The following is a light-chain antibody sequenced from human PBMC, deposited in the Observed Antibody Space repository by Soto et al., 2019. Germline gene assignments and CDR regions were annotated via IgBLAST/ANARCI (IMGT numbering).Light chain of an antibody. J-gene: IGKJ1*01. CDR2: GAS. Sequence: EIVVTQSPGTLSLSTGESDTISCRASQSVSSSYLAWYQQKHGQAPRLLIYGASSRATGIPDRFSGSGSGTDFTLTISRLEPEDYAVYYCHQYGSSPWTFGQGTKGEIK. V-gene: IGKV3-20*01. CDR3: HQYGSSPWT. CDR1: QSVSSSY.